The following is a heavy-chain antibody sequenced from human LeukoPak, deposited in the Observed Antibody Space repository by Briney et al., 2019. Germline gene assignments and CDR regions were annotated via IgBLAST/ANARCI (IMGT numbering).Heavy chain of an antibody. Sequence: SGGSLRLSCAASGFTFSSYTMNWVRQAPGKGLEWVSSISSSSTYIYYADSVKARFTTSRDNAKNSLYLQMNSLRAEDTAVYYCARDRTAVTAFDYWGQGTLVTVSS. CDR3: ARDRTAVTAFDY. CDR2: ISSSSTYI. V-gene: IGHV3-21*01. J-gene: IGHJ4*02. CDR1: GFTFSSYT. D-gene: IGHD4-17*01.